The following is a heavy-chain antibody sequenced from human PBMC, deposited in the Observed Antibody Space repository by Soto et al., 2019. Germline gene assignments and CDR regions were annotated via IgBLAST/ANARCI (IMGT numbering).Heavy chain of an antibody. Sequence: ASVKVSCKASGYTFTSYAMHWVRQAPGQRLEWMGRINAGNGNTKYSQKFQGRVTITRDTSASTAYMELSSLRSEDTAVYYCARDFGDGYNSALDYWGQGALVTVSS. V-gene: IGHV1-3*01. CDR3: ARDFGDGYNSALDY. J-gene: IGHJ4*02. CDR2: INAGNGNT. CDR1: GYTFTSYA. D-gene: IGHD5-12*01.